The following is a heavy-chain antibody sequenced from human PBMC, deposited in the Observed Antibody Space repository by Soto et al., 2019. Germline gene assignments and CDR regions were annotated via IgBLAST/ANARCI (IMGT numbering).Heavy chain of an antibody. CDR1: GGSISSSNW. V-gene: IGHV4-4*02. Sequence: SETLSLTCAVSGGSISSSNWWSWVRQPPGKGLEWIGEIYHSGSTNYNPSLKSRVTISVDKSKNQFSLKLSSVTAADTAVYYCAREGPLGFGGHLIYREEYGMDVWGQGTTVTVSS. J-gene: IGHJ6*02. D-gene: IGHD3-10*01. CDR3: AREGPLGFGGHLIYREEYGMDV. CDR2: IYHSGST.